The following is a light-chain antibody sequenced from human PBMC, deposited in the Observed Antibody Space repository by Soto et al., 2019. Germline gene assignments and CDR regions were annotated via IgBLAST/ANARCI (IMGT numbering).Light chain of an antibody. CDR3: QQSSNWHPVT. J-gene: IGKJ4*01. CDR1: QSVNSN. V-gene: IGKV3-15*01. Sequence: IVMTQSPATLSVSPGERATLSCRSSQSVNSNLAWYQQKPGQAPSLLIYGASTRATGIPDRFRGSGSGTEFTLTISSLQSEDFAVYYCQQSSNWHPVTFGGGTKVEIK. CDR2: GAS.